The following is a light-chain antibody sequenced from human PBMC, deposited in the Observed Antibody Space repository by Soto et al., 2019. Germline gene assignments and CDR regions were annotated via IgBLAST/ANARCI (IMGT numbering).Light chain of an antibody. Sequence: QSVLTQPASVSGSPGQSITISCTGSSSDVGGYNYVSWFQQYSGKAPKLMIYDVSNRPSGVSNRFSGSKSGNTASLTISGLQAEDEADYYGSSYTSSSTVIFGGGTKRTVL. CDR3: SSYTSSSTVI. J-gene: IGLJ2*01. CDR1: SSDVGGYNY. V-gene: IGLV2-14*01. CDR2: DVS.